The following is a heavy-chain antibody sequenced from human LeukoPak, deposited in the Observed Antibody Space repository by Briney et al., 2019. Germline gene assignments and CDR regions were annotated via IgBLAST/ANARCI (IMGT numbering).Heavy chain of an antibody. V-gene: IGHV4-39*01. D-gene: IGHD5-24*01. CDR3: ARHRDDYNQPFDY. J-gene: IGHJ4*02. CDR2: IYYSGST. CDR1: GGSISRSSYY. Sequence: PETLSLTCTVSGGSISRSSYYWGWIRQPPGKGLEWIGSIYYSGSTYYNPTLKSRVTISVDTSKNQFSLKLTSVTAAHTGVYYCARHRDDYNQPFDYWGQGTLVTVSS.